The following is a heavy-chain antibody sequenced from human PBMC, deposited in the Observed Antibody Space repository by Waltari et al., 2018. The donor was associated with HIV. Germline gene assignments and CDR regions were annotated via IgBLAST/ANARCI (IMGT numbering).Heavy chain of an antibody. Sequence: EVQLVQSGGGLIQPGGSLRLSCAASGSTVSSNYMSWVRQAPGQGLEWVSVIYIGGSTFYADSVQGRFTISIDNAKNTLFLQLNSLRAEDTAVYYCARDRGDSFFPYWGQGTLVTVSS. J-gene: IGHJ4*02. D-gene: IGHD5-18*01. CDR3: ARDRGDSFFPY. CDR2: IYIGGST. CDR1: GSTVSSNY. V-gene: IGHV3-53*01.